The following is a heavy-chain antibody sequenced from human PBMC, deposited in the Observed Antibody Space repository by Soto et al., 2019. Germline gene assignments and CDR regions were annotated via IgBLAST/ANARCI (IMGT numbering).Heavy chain of an antibody. J-gene: IGHJ3*02. Sequence: PGGSLRLSCAASGFTFSSYWMSWVRQAPGKGLEGVANIKQDGSEKYYVDSVKGRFTTSRDNAKNSLYLQMNSLRAEDTAVYYCARDLNYYDSSGYFIWGQGTMVTVSS. CDR3: ARDLNYYDSSGYFI. V-gene: IGHV3-7*01. CDR1: GFTFSSYW. CDR2: IKQDGSEK. D-gene: IGHD3-22*01.